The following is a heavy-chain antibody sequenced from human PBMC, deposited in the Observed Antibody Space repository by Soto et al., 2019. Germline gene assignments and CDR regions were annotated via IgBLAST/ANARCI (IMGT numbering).Heavy chain of an antibody. J-gene: IGHJ4*02. CDR3: ERNSEEEDTEYDY. V-gene: IGHV4-39*01. CDR1: VFSIISIIYY. Sequence: SDTLSLTCTFSVFSIISIIYYLCFIRQPPGKGLEWIGSIYYSGSTYYSPSLKSRVTISVDTSKNQFSLKLSSVTAAETAVYYCERNSEEEDTEYDYWGQRTLVTVSS. CDR2: IYYSGST. D-gene: IGHD5-18*01.